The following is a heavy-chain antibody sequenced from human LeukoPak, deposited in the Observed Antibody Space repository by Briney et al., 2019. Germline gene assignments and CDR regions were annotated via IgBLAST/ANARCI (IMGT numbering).Heavy chain of an antibody. D-gene: IGHD2-15*01. V-gene: IGHV3-23*01. CDR3: ARVGCSGGSCHYYFDY. CDR2: ISGSGDST. CDR1: GFTFSSYA. Sequence: PGGSLRLSCAASGFTFSSYAMTWVRQAPGKGLEWVSGISGSGDSTYYADSVKGRFGVSRDNSKNTLYLQMNSLRAEDTALYYCARVGCSGGSCHYYFDYWGQGTLVTVSS. J-gene: IGHJ4*02.